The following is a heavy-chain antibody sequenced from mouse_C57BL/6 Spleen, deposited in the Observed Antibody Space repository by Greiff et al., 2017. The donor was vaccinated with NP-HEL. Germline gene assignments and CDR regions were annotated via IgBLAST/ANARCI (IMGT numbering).Heavy chain of an antibody. J-gene: IGHJ1*03. CDR3: TYYYGSSPHWYFDV. V-gene: IGHV1-81*01. Sequence: QVQLQQSGAELARPGASVKLSCKASGYTFTSYGISWVKQRTGQGLEWIGEIYPRSGNTYYNEKFKGKATLTADKSSSTAYMELRSLTSEDSAVYFCTYYYGSSPHWYFDVWGTGTTVTVSS. D-gene: IGHD1-1*01. CDR1: GYTFTSYG. CDR2: IYPRSGNT.